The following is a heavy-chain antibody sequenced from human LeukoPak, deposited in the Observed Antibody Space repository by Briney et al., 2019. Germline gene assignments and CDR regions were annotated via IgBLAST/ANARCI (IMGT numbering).Heavy chain of an antibody. D-gene: IGHD6-19*01. J-gene: IGHJ4*02. CDR2: ISSSSSYT. CDR3: AIDSGSGRYAADY. V-gene: IGHV3-21*01. CDR1: GVTFTGYR. Sequence: GGSLRVSCADSGVTFTGYRMSSVSAGPGKGLEWGSSISSSSSYTYYPASVKGPFTLSRDNAKNSLYLQMNSLRAEDTAVYYCAIDSGSGRYAADYWGQGTLVTASS.